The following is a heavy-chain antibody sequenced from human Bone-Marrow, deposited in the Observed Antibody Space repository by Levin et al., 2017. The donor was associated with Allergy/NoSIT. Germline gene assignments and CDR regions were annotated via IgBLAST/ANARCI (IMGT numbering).Heavy chain of an antibody. Sequence: SETLSLTCTVSGGSISNFYWSWIRQPPGKGLEWIGYLYYDGSTHYNPSLKSRVTISVDTSKNQFSLQLTSVTAADTAVYYCARAGALGQLVRHFQYWGQGTLVTVSS. D-gene: IGHD6-6*01. J-gene: IGHJ4*02. V-gene: IGHV4-59*01. CDR1: GGSISNFY. CDR2: LYYDGST. CDR3: ARAGALGQLVRHFQY.